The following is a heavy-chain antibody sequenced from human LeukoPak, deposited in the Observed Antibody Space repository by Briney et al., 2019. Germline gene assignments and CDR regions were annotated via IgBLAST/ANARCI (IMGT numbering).Heavy chain of an antibody. D-gene: IGHD4-17*01. Sequence: GGSLRLSCAASGFTVSGNYMSWVRQAPGKGLEWVSLIYSGGSTYYADSVKGRFSTSRDYSKNTLYLQMNSLRAEDTAVYYCARGPYGDHSYFDYWGQGALVTVSS. CDR2: IYSGGST. CDR3: ARGPYGDHSYFDY. CDR1: GFTVSGNY. V-gene: IGHV3-66*01. J-gene: IGHJ4*02.